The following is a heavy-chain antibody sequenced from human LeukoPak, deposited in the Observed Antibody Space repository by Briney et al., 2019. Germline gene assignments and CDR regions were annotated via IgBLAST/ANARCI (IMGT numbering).Heavy chain of an antibody. D-gene: IGHD6-19*01. CDR3: ARAAEAVGWFASCVSMDV. Sequence: GGSLRLSCAASGFTFSSYWMSWVRQAPGKGLEWVANIKQDGSEKYYVDSVKGRFTISRDNAKNSLYLQMNSLRAEDTAVYYCARAAEAVGWFASCVSMDVWGQGTTVTVSS. CDR1: GFTFSSYW. J-gene: IGHJ6*02. V-gene: IGHV3-7*03. CDR2: IKQDGSEK.